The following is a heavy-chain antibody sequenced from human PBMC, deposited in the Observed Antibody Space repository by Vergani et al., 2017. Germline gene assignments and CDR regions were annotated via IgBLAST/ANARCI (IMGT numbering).Heavy chain of an antibody. CDR3: ARLSGEQLVRNYYYYMDV. D-gene: IGHD6-6*01. CDR2: IYYSGST. Sequence: QLQLQESGPGLVKPSETLSLTCTVSGGSISSSSYYWGWIRQPPGKGLEWIGSIYYSGSTYYNPSLKSRVTISVDTSKNQFSLKLSSVTAADTAVYYSARLSGEQLVRNYYYYMDVWGKGTTVTVSS. J-gene: IGHJ6*03. V-gene: IGHV4-39*01. CDR1: GGSISSSSYY.